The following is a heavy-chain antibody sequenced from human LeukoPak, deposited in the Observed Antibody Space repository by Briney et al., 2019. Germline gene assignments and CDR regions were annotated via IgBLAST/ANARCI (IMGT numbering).Heavy chain of an antibody. V-gene: IGHV3-30*03. CDR1: GFIFSNYG. Sequence: PGRSLRLSCAASGFIFSNYGMHWVRQAPGKGLEWVAVTSYDGSKKYHADSVKGRFTISRDNSKNTLYLQMNSLRAEDTAVYYCASTYSYDSSGYYPFDYWGQGTLVTVPS. CDR3: ASTYSYDSSGYYPFDY. D-gene: IGHD3-22*01. CDR2: TSYDGSKK. J-gene: IGHJ4*02.